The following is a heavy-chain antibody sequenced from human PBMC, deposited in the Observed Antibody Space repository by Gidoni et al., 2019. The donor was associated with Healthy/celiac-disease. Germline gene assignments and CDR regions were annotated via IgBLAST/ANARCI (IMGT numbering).Heavy chain of an antibody. Sequence: QVQLQESGPGLVKPSETLSLTCAVSGYSISSGYYWGWIRQPPGKGLEWIGSIYHSGRTYYNPSLKSRVTISVDTSKNQFSLKLSSVTAADTAVYYCASPRGDAFDIWGQGTMVTVSS. D-gene: IGHD3-10*01. CDR1: GYSISSGYY. CDR3: ASPRGDAFDI. J-gene: IGHJ3*02. CDR2: IYHSGRT. V-gene: IGHV4-38-2*01.